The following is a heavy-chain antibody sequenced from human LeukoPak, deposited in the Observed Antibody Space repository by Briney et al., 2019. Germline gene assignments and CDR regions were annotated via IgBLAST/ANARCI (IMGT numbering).Heavy chain of an antibody. J-gene: IGHJ4*02. D-gene: IGHD2-15*01. CDR1: GGSISSYY. V-gene: IGHV4-59*01. CDR2: IYYSGST. Sequence: SETLSLTCTVSGGSISSYYWSWIRQPPGKGREWIGYIYYSGSTNYNPSLKSRVTISVDTSKNQFSLKLSSVTAADTAVYYCARGGYCSGGSCYLVDYWGQGTLVTVSS. CDR3: ARGGYCSGGSCYLVDY.